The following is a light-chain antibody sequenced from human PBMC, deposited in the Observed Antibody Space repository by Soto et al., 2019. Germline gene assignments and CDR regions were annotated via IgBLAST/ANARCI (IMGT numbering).Light chain of an antibody. J-gene: IGKJ4*01. CDR2: GAS. V-gene: IGKV3-15*01. CDR1: QTVYSD. Sequence: EIVMTQSPASLSVSPGERATLSCRASQTVYSDLVWYQQKPGRAPRLLIYGASTRATGIPARFSGRGSGTEFTLTISRLQSEDSAVYYCQQYNNWLTFGGGTKVEI. CDR3: QQYNNWLT.